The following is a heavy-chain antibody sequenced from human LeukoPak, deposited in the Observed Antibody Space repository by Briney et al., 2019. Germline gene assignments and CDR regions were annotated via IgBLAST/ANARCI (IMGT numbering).Heavy chain of an antibody. CDR3: ARPSSGAKDY. CDR1: GFTFSSYS. D-gene: IGHD1-26*01. CDR2: ITSSSSPI. Sequence: QSGGSLRLSCAASGFTFSSYSMNWVRQAPGKGLEWVSYITSSSSPIYYADSVQGRFTISRDNAKNSLFLQMNSLRAEDTAVYYCARPSSGAKDYWGQGTLVTVSS. V-gene: IGHV3-48*01. J-gene: IGHJ4*02.